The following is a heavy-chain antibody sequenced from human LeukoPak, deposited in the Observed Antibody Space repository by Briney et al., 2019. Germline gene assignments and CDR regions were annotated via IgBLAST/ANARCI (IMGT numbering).Heavy chain of an antibody. CDR2: ISAYNGNT. J-gene: IGHJ4*02. D-gene: IGHD3-3*01. V-gene: IGHV1-18*01. CDR1: GYTFTDFG. Sequence: ASVKVSCKASGYTFTDFGISWVRQAPGQGLEWMGWISAYNGNTKSAQKLQGRVTMSTDTSTSTAYMELRSLRSDDAAVYYCVRDLGEWEVLRGIFYDYWGQGTLVTVCS. CDR3: VRDLGEWEVLRGIFYDY.